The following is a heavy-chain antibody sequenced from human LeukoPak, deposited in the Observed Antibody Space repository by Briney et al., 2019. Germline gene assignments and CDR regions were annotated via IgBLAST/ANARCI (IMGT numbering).Heavy chain of an antibody. CDR1: GGSFSGYY. CDR2: INHSGST. CDR3: ARTNSGYDYYYYYMDV. D-gene: IGHD5-12*01. V-gene: IGHV4-34*01. Sequence: SETLSLTCAVCGGSFSGYYWSWVRQPPGKGLEWIGGINHSGSTNYNPSLKSRVTISVDTSKNQFSLKLSSVTAADTAVYYCARTNSGYDYYYYYMDVWGKGTTVTVSS. J-gene: IGHJ6*03.